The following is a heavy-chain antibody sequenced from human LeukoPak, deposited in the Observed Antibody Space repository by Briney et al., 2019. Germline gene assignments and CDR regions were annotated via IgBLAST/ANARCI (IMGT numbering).Heavy chain of an antibody. CDR1: GYIFTGYY. CDR3: VRYPGGDYPTDY. Sequence: ASVKVSCNASGYIFTGYYMYWVRQYPGQGLEWMGWINPNSGDTNYAQKFHGRVTMTRDTSITTVYMELSRLRSDDTAVYYCVRYPGGDYPTDYWGQGTRVTVSS. CDR2: INPNSGDT. J-gene: IGHJ4*02. V-gene: IGHV1-2*02. D-gene: IGHD2-21*02.